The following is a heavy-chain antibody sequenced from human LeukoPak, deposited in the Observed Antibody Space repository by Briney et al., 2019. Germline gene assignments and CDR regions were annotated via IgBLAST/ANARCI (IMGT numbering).Heavy chain of an antibody. Sequence: PGGSLRLSCAASKFTFSNYSMNWVRQAPGKGLEWVSSISSSSNYIYYADSVKGRFTISRDNAKNSLYLQMHSLRAEDTALYYCARQYCSGGSCYDYYYYMDVWGKGTTVTVSS. CDR2: ISSSSNYI. J-gene: IGHJ6*03. V-gene: IGHV3-21*01. CDR3: ARQYCSGGSCYDYYYYMDV. D-gene: IGHD2-15*01. CDR1: KFTFSNYS.